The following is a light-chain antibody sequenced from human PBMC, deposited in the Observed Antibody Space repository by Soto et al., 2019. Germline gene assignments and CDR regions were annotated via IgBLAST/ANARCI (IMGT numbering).Light chain of an antibody. J-gene: IGKJ5*01. CDR3: QQYGNSGIT. CDR1: QSISDY. V-gene: IGKV3-11*01. CDR2: DAS. Sequence: EMVLTQSPATLSVSPGERATRCCRASQSISDYLAWYQQKPGQAPRLLIYDASNRATGIPARFSGSGSGTDFTLTISSLEPEDFAVYYCQQYGNSGITFGQGTRLEIK.